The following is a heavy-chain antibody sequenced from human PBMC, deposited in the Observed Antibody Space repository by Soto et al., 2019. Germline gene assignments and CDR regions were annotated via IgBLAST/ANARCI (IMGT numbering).Heavy chain of an antibody. Sequence: VKVYCKGSGYTQSELAIHRGRHATGKGFEWMGGFDPEGSDTIYAQKFQGRVTMTSDTSTETAYMELESLTSEDTAVYYCARERLVEMATIRAFDIWGQGTMVTVS. CDR3: ARERLVEMATIRAFDI. V-gene: IGHV1-24*01. CDR2: FDPEGSDT. J-gene: IGHJ3*02. D-gene: IGHD5-12*01. CDR1: GYTQSELA.